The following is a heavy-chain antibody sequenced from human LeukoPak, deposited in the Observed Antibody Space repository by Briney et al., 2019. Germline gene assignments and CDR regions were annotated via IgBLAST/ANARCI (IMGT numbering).Heavy chain of an antibody. Sequence: GGSLRLSCAASGFTFSNYGMHWVRQAPGKGLEWVAVIWYDGSNKYYADSVKGRFTISRDNSKNTQHLQMNSLRAEDTAVYYCAKDGGYCSGGSCYSGAEYFQHWGQGTLVTVSS. D-gene: IGHD2-15*01. J-gene: IGHJ1*01. CDR1: GFTFSNYG. V-gene: IGHV3-33*06. CDR2: IWYDGSNK. CDR3: AKDGGYCSGGSCYSGAEYFQH.